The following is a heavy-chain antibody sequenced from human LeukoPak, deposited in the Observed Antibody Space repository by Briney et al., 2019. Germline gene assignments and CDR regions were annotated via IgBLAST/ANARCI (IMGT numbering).Heavy chain of an antibody. CDR2: INYSGNT. Sequence: NPSETLSLTCTVSGGSISSSSYYWGWIRQPPGKGLEWIGSINYSGNTYYNPSLKSRVTISADTSKNQFSLKLSSVTATDTAVHYCARHNQGEWFDPWGQGTRVTVSS. CDR1: GGSISSSSYY. J-gene: IGHJ5*02. CDR3: ARHNQGEWFDP. D-gene: IGHD3-16*01. V-gene: IGHV4-39*01.